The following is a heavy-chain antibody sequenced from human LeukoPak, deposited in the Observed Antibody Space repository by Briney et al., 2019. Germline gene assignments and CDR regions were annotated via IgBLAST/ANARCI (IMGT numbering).Heavy chain of an antibody. J-gene: IGHJ4*02. CDR3: ARGGTFGVDISDY. Sequence: GGSLRLSCAVSGFTFSTYSMTWVRQAPGKGLEWVSSISSSSRNTYYADSVKGRCTISRDNAKNSLYLQMNSLRAEDTAVYYCARGGTFGVDISDYWGQGTLVTVSS. CDR1: GFTFSTYS. V-gene: IGHV3-21*01. CDR2: ISSSSRNT. D-gene: IGHD3-3*01.